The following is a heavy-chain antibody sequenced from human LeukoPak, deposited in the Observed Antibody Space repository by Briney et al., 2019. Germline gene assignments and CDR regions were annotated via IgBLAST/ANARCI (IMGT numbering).Heavy chain of an antibody. CDR1: GYTFTSYY. J-gene: IGHJ5*02. CDR2: INPSGGST. Sequence: ASVKVSCKASGYTFTSYYMHWVRQAPGQGLEWMGIINPSGGSTSYAQKFQGRVTMTRDMSTGTVYMELSSLRSEDTAVYYCAREELNWFDPWGQGTLVTVSS. D-gene: IGHD1-26*01. CDR3: AREELNWFDP. V-gene: IGHV1-46*01.